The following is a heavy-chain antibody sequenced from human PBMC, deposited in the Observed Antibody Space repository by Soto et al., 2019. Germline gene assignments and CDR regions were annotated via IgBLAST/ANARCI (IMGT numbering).Heavy chain of an antibody. CDR2: IYYSGST. V-gene: IGHV4-31*03. J-gene: IGHJ4*02. CDR1: GGSISSGGYY. D-gene: IGHD3-9*01. CDR3: ARGAFDWLPFDY. Sequence: QVQLQESGPGLVKPSQTLSLTCTVSGGSISSGGYYWCWIRQHPGKGLEWIGYIYYSGSTYYNPSLKSRVTISVDTSKNQCSLKLSSVTAADTAVYYCARGAFDWLPFDYWGQGTLVTVSS.